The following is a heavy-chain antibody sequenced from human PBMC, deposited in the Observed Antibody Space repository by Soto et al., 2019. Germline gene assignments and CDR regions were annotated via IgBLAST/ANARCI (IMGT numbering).Heavy chain of an antibody. D-gene: IGHD3-10*01. Sequence: PGGSLRLSCAASGFTFSSYAMHWVRQAPGKGLEWVAVISYDGSNKYYADSVKGRFTISRDNSKNTLYLQMNSLRAEDTAVYYCARYSSPSGSLSNWGQGTLVTVSS. CDR1: GFTFSSYA. CDR2: ISYDGSNK. CDR3: ARYSSPSGSLSN. V-gene: IGHV3-30-3*01. J-gene: IGHJ4*02.